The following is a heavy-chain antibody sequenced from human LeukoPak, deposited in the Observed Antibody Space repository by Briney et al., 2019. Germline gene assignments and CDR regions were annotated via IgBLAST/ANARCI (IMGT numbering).Heavy chain of an antibody. J-gene: IGHJ4*02. CDR1: GFTFSTYW. D-gene: IGHD1-26*01. CDR2: IKGDESAK. Sequence: PGGSLRLSCAASGFTFSTYWMAWGRQAPGKGLEWVANIKGDESAKHQADSVKGRFTIFRDNAQRSVYLQMSRLRGEDTAVYYCARDVGGRLDYWGQGTLVTVSS. V-gene: IGHV3-7*01. CDR3: ARDVGGRLDY.